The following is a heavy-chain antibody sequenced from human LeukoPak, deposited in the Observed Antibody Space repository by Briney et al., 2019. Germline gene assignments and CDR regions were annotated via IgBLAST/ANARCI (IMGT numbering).Heavy chain of an antibody. Sequence: SETLSLTCTVSSGSISNSFYYWGWIRQPPGKGLEWIGTIYYSGTTHYNPSLKSRVTISVDTSKNQFSLKLSSVTAADTAVYYCARHLRSYDSSGYYDWGQGTLVTVSS. CDR1: SGSISNSFYY. CDR2: IYYSGTT. D-gene: IGHD3-22*01. CDR3: ARHLRSYDSSGYYD. V-gene: IGHV4-39*01. J-gene: IGHJ4*02.